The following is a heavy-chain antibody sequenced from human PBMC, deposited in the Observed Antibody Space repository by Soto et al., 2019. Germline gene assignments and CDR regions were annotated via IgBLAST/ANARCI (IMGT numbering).Heavy chain of an antibody. CDR2: IKSKTDGGTT. CDR1: GFTFSNAW. D-gene: IGHD4-17*01. Sequence: GGSLRLSCAASGFTFSNAWTSWVRQAPGKGLEWVGRIKSKTDGGTTDYAAPVKGRFTISRDDSKNTLNLQMNSLKTEDTAVYYCTTSQTVKYYYYYGMDVWGQGTTVTVSS. V-gene: IGHV3-15*01. CDR3: TTSQTVKYYYYYGMDV. J-gene: IGHJ6*02.